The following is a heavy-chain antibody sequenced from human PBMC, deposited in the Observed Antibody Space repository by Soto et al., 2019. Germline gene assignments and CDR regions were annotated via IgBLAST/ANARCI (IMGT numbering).Heavy chain of an antibody. CDR2: IYHSGST. V-gene: IGHV4-4*02. CDR1: GGSLSSSNW. CDR3: ARTRGYDILTGYSDYYGMDV. Sequence: LSLTCAVSGGSLSSSNWWSWVRQPPGQGLEWIGEIYHSGSTNYNPSLKSRVTISVDKSKNQFSLKLSSVTAADTAVYYCARTRGYDILTGYSDYYGMDVWGQGTTVTVSS. J-gene: IGHJ6*02. D-gene: IGHD3-9*01.